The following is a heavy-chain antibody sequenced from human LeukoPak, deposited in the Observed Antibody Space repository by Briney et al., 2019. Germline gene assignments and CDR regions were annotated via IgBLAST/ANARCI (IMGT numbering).Heavy chain of an antibody. D-gene: IGHD3-22*01. Sequence: GASVKVSCKASGYTFTGYYMHWVRQAPGQGLEWMGWINPNSGGTNYAQKFQGRVTMTRDTSISTAYMELSRLRSDDTAVYYCARDIHDYYDSSGHLYSPGAFDIWGQGTMVTVSS. CDR1: GYTFTGYY. CDR3: ARDIHDYYDSSGHLYSPGAFDI. J-gene: IGHJ3*02. CDR2: INPNSGGT. V-gene: IGHV1-2*02.